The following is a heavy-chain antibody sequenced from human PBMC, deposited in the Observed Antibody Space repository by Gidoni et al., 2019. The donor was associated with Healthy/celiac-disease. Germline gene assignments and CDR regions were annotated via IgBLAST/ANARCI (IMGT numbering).Heavy chain of an antibody. D-gene: IGHD3-22*01. J-gene: IGHJ5*02. Sequence: QVQLVESGGGVVQPGGSLRLSCAASGFTFRSYGMHWVRQAPGKGLELVAVIWYDGSNKYYADSVKGRFTISRDNSKNTLYLQMNSLSAEDTAVYYCARDQKYYDSSGYYPWGQGTLVTVSS. CDR3: ARDQKYYDSSGYYP. CDR1: GFTFRSYG. V-gene: IGHV3-33*01. CDR2: IWYDGSNK.